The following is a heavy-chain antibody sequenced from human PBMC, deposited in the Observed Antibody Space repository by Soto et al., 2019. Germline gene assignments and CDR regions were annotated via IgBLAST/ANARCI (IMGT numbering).Heavy chain of an antibody. CDR1: GYTFTSYY. D-gene: IGHD4-4*01. Sequence: GASVKVSCKAPGYTFTSYYMHWVRQAPGQGLEWMGIINPSDGSTSYAQKFQGRVTMTRDTSTSTAYMESRNLRSDDTAVYYCAKADSNYAGRFSYYYMDVWGTGTMVTVSS. CDR3: AKADSNYAGRFSYYYMDV. V-gene: IGHV1-46*01. J-gene: IGHJ6*03. CDR2: INPSDGST.